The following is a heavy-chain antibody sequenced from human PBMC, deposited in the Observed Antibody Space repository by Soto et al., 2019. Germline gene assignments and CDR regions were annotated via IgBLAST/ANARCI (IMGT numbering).Heavy chain of an antibody. Sequence: SETLSLTCAVYGGSFSGYYWSWIRQPPGKGLEWIGEINHSGSTNYNPSLKSRVTISVDTSKNQFSLKLSSVTAADTAVYYCARRVVPAATYYYGMDVWGQGTTVTVSS. V-gene: IGHV4-34*01. CDR2: INHSGST. CDR1: GGSFSGYY. D-gene: IGHD2-2*01. J-gene: IGHJ6*02. CDR3: ARRVVPAATYYYGMDV.